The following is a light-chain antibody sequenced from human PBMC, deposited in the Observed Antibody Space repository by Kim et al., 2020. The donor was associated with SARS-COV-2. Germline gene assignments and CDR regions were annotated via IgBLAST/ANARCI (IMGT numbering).Light chain of an antibody. J-gene: IGKJ1*01. CDR2: KTS. Sequence: DIHLTQSPSTLSASVGDRVTITCRASQSISTWLAWYQQKPGKAPKLLIYKTSSLESGVPSRFSGSGSGTEFTLTISSLQPADFATYYCQHYNNYPWTFGQGTKVDIK. CDR3: QHYNNYPWT. CDR1: QSISTW. V-gene: IGKV1-5*03.